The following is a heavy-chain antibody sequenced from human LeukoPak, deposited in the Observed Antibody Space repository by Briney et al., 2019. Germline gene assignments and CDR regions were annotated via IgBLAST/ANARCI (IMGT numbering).Heavy chain of an antibody. V-gene: IGHV4-39*07. Sequence: SETLSLTCTVSGGSISSSSYYWGWIRQPPGKGLEWIGSIYYSGSTYYNPSLKSRVTMSIDTSKNQFSLKLSSVTAADTAVYYCARDYGSGSYNSPFDFWGQGTLVTVSS. CDR2: IYYSGST. J-gene: IGHJ4*02. CDR3: ARDYGSGSYNSPFDF. CDR1: GGSISSSSYY. D-gene: IGHD3-10*01.